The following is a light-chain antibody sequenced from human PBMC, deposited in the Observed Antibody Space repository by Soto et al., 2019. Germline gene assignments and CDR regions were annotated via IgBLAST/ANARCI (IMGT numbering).Light chain of an antibody. CDR1: QSVSSSY. Sequence: EIVLTQSPGTLSLSPGERATLSCRASQSVSSSYLAWYQQKPGQAPRLLIYGASSRATGIPDRFTGSGSGTDFDLPISRLESQDFGVYYCQQYGSSPPATFGQGTKVEIK. CDR3: QQYGSSPPAT. CDR2: GAS. J-gene: IGKJ1*01. V-gene: IGKV3-20*01.